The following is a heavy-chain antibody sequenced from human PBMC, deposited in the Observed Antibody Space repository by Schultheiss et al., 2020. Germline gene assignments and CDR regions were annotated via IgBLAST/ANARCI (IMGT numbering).Heavy chain of an antibody. J-gene: IGHJ6*03. Sequence: SETLSLTCTVSGGSISSYYWSWIRQPPGKGLEWIGYIYYSGSTNYNPSLKSRVTISVDTSKNQFSLKLSSVTAADTAVYYCARAAGWGSSWPHYYYYYMDVWGKGTTVTVSS. CDR3: ARAAGWGSSWPHYYYYYMDV. CDR1: GGSISSYY. V-gene: IGHV4-59*01. D-gene: IGHD6-13*01. CDR2: IYYSGST.